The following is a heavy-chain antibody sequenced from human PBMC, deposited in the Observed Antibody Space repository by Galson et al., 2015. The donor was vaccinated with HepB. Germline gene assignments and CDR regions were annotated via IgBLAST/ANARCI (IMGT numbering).Heavy chain of an antibody. V-gene: IGHV4-39*01. Sequence: SETLSLTCTVSGGSISSSSYYWGWIRQPPGTGLEWIGSIYYSGSTYYNPSLKSRVTISVDTSKNQFSLKLSSVTAADTAVYYCASPSIAAAGTHFDYWGQGTLVTVSS. D-gene: IGHD6-13*01. J-gene: IGHJ4*02. CDR1: GGSISSSSYY. CDR3: ASPSIAAAGTHFDY. CDR2: IYYSGST.